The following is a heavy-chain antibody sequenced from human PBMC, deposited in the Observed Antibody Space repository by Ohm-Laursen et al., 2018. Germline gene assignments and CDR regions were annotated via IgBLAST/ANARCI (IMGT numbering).Heavy chain of an antibody. CDR2: IYHTGST. V-gene: IGHV4-59*08. Sequence: PGTLSLTCTVSGGSISGYYWSWIRQSPGKGLEWIGYIYHTGSTKYNPSLKSRVTISVDTPMNQFSLRLSSVTAADTAVYFCARHKRYTYGALTYWGQGTLVTVSS. CDR1: GGSISGYY. J-gene: IGHJ4*02. CDR3: ARHKRYTYGALTY. D-gene: IGHD5-18*01.